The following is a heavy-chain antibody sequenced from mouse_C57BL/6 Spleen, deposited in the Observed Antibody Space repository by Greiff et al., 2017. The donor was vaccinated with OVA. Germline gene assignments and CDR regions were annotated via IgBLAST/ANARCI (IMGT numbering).Heavy chain of an antibody. V-gene: IGHV5-6*01. J-gene: IGHJ3*01. CDR1: GFTFSSYG. D-gene: IGHD2-4*01. CDR2: ISSGGSYT. Sequence: EVMLVESGGDLVKPGGSLKLSCAASGFTFSSYGMSWVRQTPDKRLEWVATISSGGSYTYYPDSVKGRFTISRDNAKNTLYLQMSSLKSEDTAMYYFARHGDYPWFAYWGQGTLVTVSA. CDR3: ARHGDYPWFAY.